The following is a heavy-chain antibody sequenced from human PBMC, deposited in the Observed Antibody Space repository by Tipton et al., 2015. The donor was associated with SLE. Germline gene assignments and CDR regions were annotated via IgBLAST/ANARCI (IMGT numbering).Heavy chain of an antibody. J-gene: IGHJ4*02. CDR2: IYTSGST. Sequence: TLSLTCTVSGGSISNDYWSWIRQPAGKGLEWIGRIYTSGSTNYNPSLKSRVTISVDTSKNQFSLKLSSVIAADTAVYYCARDNGDSFDYWGQGTLVTVSS. CDR1: GGSISNDY. D-gene: IGHD2-8*01. CDR3: ARDNGDSFDY. V-gene: IGHV4-4*07.